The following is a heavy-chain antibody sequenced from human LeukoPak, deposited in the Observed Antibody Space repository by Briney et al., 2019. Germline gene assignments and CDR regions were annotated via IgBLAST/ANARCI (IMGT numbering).Heavy chain of an antibody. Sequence: SETLSLTCTVSGGSISSYYWSWIRQPPGKGLEWIGYIYYSGSTNYNPSLKSRVTISVDTSKNQFSLKLSSVTAADTAVYYCAKDQNYYYGSGSYYIGESDYWGQGTLVTVSS. D-gene: IGHD3-10*01. CDR3: AKDQNYYYGSGSYYIGESDY. CDR2: IYYSGST. CDR1: GGSISSYY. J-gene: IGHJ4*02. V-gene: IGHV4-59*01.